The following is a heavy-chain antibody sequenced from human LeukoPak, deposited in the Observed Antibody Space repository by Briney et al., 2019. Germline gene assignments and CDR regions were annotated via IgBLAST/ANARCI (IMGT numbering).Heavy chain of an antibody. CDR2: ISGYNGNT. D-gene: IGHD4-11*01. V-gene: IGHV1-18*01. CDR3: ARVRAFYSNYGDY. Sequence: ASVKVSCKASGYTFISYGISWVRQAPGQGLEWMGWISGYNGNTNYAQTLQGRVTMTTDTSTSTAYMELRSLRSDDTAVYYCARVRAFYSNYGDYWGQGTLVTVSS. CDR1: GYTFISYG. J-gene: IGHJ4*02.